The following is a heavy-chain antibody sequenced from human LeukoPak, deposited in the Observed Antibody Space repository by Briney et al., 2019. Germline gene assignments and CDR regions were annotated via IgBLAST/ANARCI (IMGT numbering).Heavy chain of an antibody. CDR3: ARASYDSSGYNYFDS. Sequence: GGSLRLSCEASGFTFTKFAMSWVRQAPGKGPEWVSGIGSSGATIFYADSVKGRFTISRDNAKNSLYLQMYSLRDEDTAVYYCARASYDSSGYNYFDSWGQGTLVTVSS. V-gene: IGHV3-23*01. CDR1: GFTFTKFA. CDR2: IGSSGATI. D-gene: IGHD3-22*01. J-gene: IGHJ4*02.